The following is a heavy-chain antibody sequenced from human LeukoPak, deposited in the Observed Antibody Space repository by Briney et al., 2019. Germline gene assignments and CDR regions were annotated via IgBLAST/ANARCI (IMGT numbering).Heavy chain of an antibody. CDR2: IYYSGST. V-gene: IGHV4-39*07. CDR3: ARVSCGGGTCYHSRGWFDA. Sequence: SGTLSLTCTVSGGSISWSSYYWGWIRQPPGKGLEWIGNIYYSGSTYHNPSLKSRVTISVVTSKNQFSLNLSSVTAADTAVYYCARVSCGGGTCYHSRGWFDAWGQGTLVTVSS. CDR1: GGSISWSSYY. J-gene: IGHJ5*02. D-gene: IGHD2-15*01.